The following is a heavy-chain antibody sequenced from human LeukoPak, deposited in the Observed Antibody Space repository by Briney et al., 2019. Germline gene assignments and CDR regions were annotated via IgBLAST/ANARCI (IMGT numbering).Heavy chain of an antibody. CDR2: INHSGST. CDR1: GGSFSDYY. J-gene: IGHJ4*02. Sequence: PSETLSLTCAVYGGSFSDYYWSWIRQPPGKGLEWIGEINHSGSTNYNPSLKSRVTISVDTSKNQFSLKLSSVTAADTAVYYCARTGLAVAGLFDYWGQGTLVTVSS. D-gene: IGHD6-19*01. CDR3: ARTGLAVAGLFDY. V-gene: IGHV4-34*01.